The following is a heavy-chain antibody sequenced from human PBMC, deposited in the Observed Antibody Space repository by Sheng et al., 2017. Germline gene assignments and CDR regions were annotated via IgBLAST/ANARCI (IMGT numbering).Heavy chain of an antibody. V-gene: IGHV3-33*01. J-gene: IGHJ3*02. D-gene: IGHD3-10*01. Sequence: QVQLVESGGGVVQPGRSLRLSCAASGFTFSSYGMHWVRQAPGKGLEWVAVIWYDGSNKYYADSVKGRFTISRDNSKNTLYLQMNSLRAEDTAVYYCARDGKNSGTYYRDHAFDIWGQGTLVTVSS. CDR3: ARDGKNSGTYYRDHAFDI. CDR2: IWYDGSNK. CDR1: GFTFSSYG.